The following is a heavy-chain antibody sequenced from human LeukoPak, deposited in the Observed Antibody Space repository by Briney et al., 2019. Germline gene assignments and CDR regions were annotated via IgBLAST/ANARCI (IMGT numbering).Heavy chain of an antibody. CDR3: ARSPYSGSYGPFDY. V-gene: IGHV3-7*04. CDR1: GFTLSNYW. D-gene: IGHD1-26*01. J-gene: IGHJ4*02. CDR2: MKHDGTEK. Sequence: PGGSLRLSCAASGFTLSNYWMNWVRQAPGKGLEWVANMKHDGTEKSYVDSVKGRFTISRDDAKNTLYLQMNSLGAEDTALYYCARSPYSGSYGPFDYWGQGTLVTVSS.